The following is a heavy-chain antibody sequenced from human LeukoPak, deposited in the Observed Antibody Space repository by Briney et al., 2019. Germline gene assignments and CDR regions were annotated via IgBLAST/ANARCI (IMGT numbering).Heavy chain of an antibody. V-gene: IGHV3-23*01. CDR1: GYTLRTAA. Sequence: PRGSLRLSFAPSGYTLRTAALCSVRPGPGEGLERVSAISGSGGSTYYADSVKGRLTISRDNSKNTLYLQMNSLRAEDTAVYYCAKASGDGYNFDYWGQGTLVTVSS. D-gene: IGHD5-24*01. J-gene: IGHJ4*02. CDR3: AKASGDGYNFDY. CDR2: ISGSGGST.